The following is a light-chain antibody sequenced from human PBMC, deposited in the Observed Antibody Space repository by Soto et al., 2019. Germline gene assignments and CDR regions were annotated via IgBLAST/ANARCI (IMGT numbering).Light chain of an antibody. CDR1: RSDVGDYNY. CDR2: EVN. J-gene: IGLJ2*01. Sequence: QSALTQPPSASGSPGQSVTISCTGTRSDVGDYNYVSWYQQHPGKAPKLMIYEVNQRPSGVPDRFSGSKSGNTASLTVSGLQAEDEADYYSSSYTGSNSLVFGGGTKLTVL. V-gene: IGLV2-8*01. CDR3: SSYTGSNSLV.